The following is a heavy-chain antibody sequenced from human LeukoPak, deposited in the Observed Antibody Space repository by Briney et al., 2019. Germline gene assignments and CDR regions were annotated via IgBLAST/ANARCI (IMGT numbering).Heavy chain of an antibody. CDR1: GYTFTSYG. J-gene: IGHJ4*02. D-gene: IGHD6-19*01. V-gene: IGHV1-18*01. Sequence: GASVKVSCKASGYTFTSYGISWVRQAPGQGLEWMRWISAYNGNTNYAQKLQGRVTMTTDTSTSTAYMELRSLRSDDTAVYYCARQVTRGWYGKDFDYWGQGTLVTVSS. CDR3: ARQVTRGWYGKDFDY. CDR2: ISAYNGNT.